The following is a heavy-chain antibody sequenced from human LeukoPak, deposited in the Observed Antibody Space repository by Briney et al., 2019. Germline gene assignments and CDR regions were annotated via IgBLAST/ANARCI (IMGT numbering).Heavy chain of an antibody. CDR3: ARDYVSSGWNNYYYYGMDV. J-gene: IGHJ6*02. Sequence: GGSLRLSCAASGFTFSSYGMHWGRQAPGKGLEWVAVIWYDGSNKYYADSVKGRFTISRDNSKNTLYLQMNSLRAEDTAVYYCARDYVSSGWNNYYYYGMDVWGQGTTVTVSS. D-gene: IGHD6-19*01. V-gene: IGHV3-33*01. CDR2: IWYDGSNK. CDR1: GFTFSSYG.